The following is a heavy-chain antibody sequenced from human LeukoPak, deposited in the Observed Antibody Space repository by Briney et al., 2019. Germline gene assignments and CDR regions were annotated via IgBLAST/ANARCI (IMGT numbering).Heavy chain of an antibody. V-gene: IGHV3-7*03. CDR3: AKMKYYDSGSYSFYYMDV. Sequence: GGSLRLFCAASGFTFSSYWMSWVRQAPGKGLEWVANIKQDGSEKYYVDSVKGRFTISRDNSKNTLCLQMNSVRAEDTAVYYCAKMKYYDSGSYSFYYMDVWGKGTTVTVSS. CDR1: GFTFSSYW. CDR2: IKQDGSEK. J-gene: IGHJ6*03. D-gene: IGHD3-10*01.